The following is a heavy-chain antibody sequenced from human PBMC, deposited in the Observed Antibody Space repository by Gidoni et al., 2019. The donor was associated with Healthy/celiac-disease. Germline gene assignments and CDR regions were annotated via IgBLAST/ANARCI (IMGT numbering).Heavy chain of an antibody. Sequence: EVQLVESGGGLVKPGGSMRLSCAASGLPFSSNSMNGVRQAPGKGLEWVSSISSSSSYIYYADSVKGRFTISRDNAKNSLYLQMNSLRAEDTAVYYCARDLSEYYGSGSPDYWGQGTLVTVSS. V-gene: IGHV3-21*01. CDR1: GLPFSSNS. CDR2: ISSSSSYI. J-gene: IGHJ4*02. D-gene: IGHD3-10*01. CDR3: ARDLSEYYGSGSPDY.